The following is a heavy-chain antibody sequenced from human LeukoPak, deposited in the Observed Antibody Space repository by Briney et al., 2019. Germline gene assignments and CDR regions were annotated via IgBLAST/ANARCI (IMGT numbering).Heavy chain of an antibody. J-gene: IGHJ6*03. CDR3: ARKYYYYYYMDV. Sequence: SETLSLTCAVSGGSITSNNWWSWVRQPPGKGLEWIGEIYHSGSTNYSPSLKSRLTISVDKSKNQFSLKLTSVTAADTAVYYCARKYYYYYYMDVWGKGTTVTVSS. V-gene: IGHV4-4*02. D-gene: IGHD6-6*01. CDR1: GGSITSNNW. CDR2: IYHSGST.